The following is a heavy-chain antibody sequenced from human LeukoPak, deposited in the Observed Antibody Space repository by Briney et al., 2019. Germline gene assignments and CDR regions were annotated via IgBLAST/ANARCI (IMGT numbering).Heavy chain of an antibody. V-gene: IGHV4-59*01. CDR2: IHYTGTT. J-gene: IGHJ4*02. Sequence: PSETLSLTCTVTRGSITSYSWKWIRQPPGKGLEYIGHIHYTGTTDNNPSLKSRGTMSVDTSKNQFSLRLISVTASDTAVYFCAGAPNQHYFDYWGQGSLVAVSS. CDR3: AGAPNQHYFDY. CDR1: RGSITSYS.